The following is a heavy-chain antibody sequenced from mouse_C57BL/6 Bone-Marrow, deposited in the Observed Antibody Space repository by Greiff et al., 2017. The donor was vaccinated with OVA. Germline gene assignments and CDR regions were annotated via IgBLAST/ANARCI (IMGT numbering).Heavy chain of an antibody. V-gene: IGHV1-82*01. D-gene: IGHD1-1*01. Sequence: VQRVESGPELVKPGASVKISCKASGYAFSSSWMNWVKQRPGKGLEWIGRIYPGDGDTNYNGKFKGKATLTADKSSSTAYMQLSSLTSEDSAVYFCASQEITTVVAPFDYWGQGTTLTVSS. CDR3: ASQEITTVVAPFDY. CDR2: IYPGDGDT. CDR1: GYAFSSSW. J-gene: IGHJ2*01.